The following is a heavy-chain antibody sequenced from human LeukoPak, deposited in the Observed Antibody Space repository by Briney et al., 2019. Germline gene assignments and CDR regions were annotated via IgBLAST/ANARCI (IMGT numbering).Heavy chain of an antibody. V-gene: IGHV3-23*01. J-gene: IGHJ4*02. D-gene: IGHD3-10*01. Sequence: PGGSLRLSCAASGFTFSSYAMSWVRQAPGKGLEWVSAISGSGGSTYYANSVKGRFTISRDNSKNTLYLQMNSLRAEDTAVYYCAKALWSQTWYFDYWGQGTLVTVSS. CDR1: GFTFSSYA. CDR2: ISGSGGST. CDR3: AKALWSQTWYFDY.